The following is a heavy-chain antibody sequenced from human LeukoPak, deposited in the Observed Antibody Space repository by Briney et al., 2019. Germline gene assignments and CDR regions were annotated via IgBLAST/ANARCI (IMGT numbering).Heavy chain of an antibody. Sequence: PGGSLRLSGAVSGLTLSNYGMSWVGQAPGKGLEWVAGISDSGGRATYADSVKGRFTIYRDNPKNTLYLQMSSLRAEDTAVYFCAKRGVVIRVILVGFHKEAYYFDSWGQGALVTVSS. J-gene: IGHJ4*02. V-gene: IGHV3-23*01. CDR2: ISDSGGRA. CDR1: GLTLSNYG. CDR3: AKRGVVIRVILVGFHKEAYYFDS. D-gene: IGHD3-22*01.